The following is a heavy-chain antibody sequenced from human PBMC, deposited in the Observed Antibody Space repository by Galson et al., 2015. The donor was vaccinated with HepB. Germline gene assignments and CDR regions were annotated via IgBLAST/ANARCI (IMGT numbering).Heavy chain of an antibody. CDR2: IIPIFGTA. V-gene: IGHV1-69*13. CDR3: ASRRRGYSYGYDYYGMDV. D-gene: IGHD5-18*01. J-gene: IGHJ6*02. Sequence: SVKVSCKASGGTFSSYAISWVRQAPGQGLEWMGGIIPIFGTANYAQKFQGRVTITADESTSTAYMELSSLRSEDTAVYYCASRRRGYSYGYDYYGMDVWGQGTTVTVSS. CDR1: GGTFSSYA.